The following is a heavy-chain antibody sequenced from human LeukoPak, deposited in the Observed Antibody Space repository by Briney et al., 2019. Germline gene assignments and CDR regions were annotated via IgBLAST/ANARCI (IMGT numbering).Heavy chain of an antibody. Sequence: GGSLRLSCAASGFTVSSSYMSWVRQAPGKGLEWVSVIYSGGSGTTYYAYSVKGRFTISRDNSKNTLNLQMNSLRAEDTAVYYCAHRKATSWAHDYWGQGTLVTVSS. CDR3: AHRKATSWAHDY. J-gene: IGHJ4*02. D-gene: IGHD2-2*01. CDR2: IYSGGSGTT. V-gene: IGHV3-53*01. CDR1: GFTVSSSY.